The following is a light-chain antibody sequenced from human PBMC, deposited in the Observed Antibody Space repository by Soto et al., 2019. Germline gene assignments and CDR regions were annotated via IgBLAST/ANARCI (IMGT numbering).Light chain of an antibody. CDR2: GAS. CDR3: QQINSYPH. Sequence: DIQLTQYPSFLSASVGDRFTIAFRASQDISSFLAWYQQKPGKAPNLLIYGASTLQSGVPSRFSGSGSGTEFTLTISSLQPEDFATYYCQQINSYPHFGQGTRLEI. J-gene: IGKJ5*01. CDR1: QDISSF. V-gene: IGKV1-9*01.